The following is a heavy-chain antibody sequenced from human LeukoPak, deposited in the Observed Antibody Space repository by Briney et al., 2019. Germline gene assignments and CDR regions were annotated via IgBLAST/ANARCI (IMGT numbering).Heavy chain of an antibody. CDR3: AKDKAPLYSGYDWDLDF. V-gene: IGHV3-9*01. Sequence: PGGSLRLSCAASGFTFDDYAMHWVRQAPGKGLEWVSGISWNSGSIGYADSVKGRFTISRDNAKNSLYLQMNSLRAEDTALYYCAKDKAPLYSGYDWDLDFWGQGTLVIVSS. D-gene: IGHD5-12*01. CDR2: ISWNSGSI. J-gene: IGHJ4*02. CDR1: GFTFDDYA.